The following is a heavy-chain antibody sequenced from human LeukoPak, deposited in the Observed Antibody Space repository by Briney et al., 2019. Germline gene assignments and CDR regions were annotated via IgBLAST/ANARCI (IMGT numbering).Heavy chain of an antibody. D-gene: IGHD3-22*01. V-gene: IGHV3-7*03. J-gene: IGHJ4*02. CDR3: ARAAYDSGGYTANHDF. CDR1: GFTFSSYW. Sequence: GGSLRLSCAASGFTFSSYWMSWVRQAPGKGLEWVANIKQDGSEKYYVDSVKGRFTISRDNAKNSLYLQMNSLRAEDTAVYYCARAAYDSGGYTANHDFWGQGTLVTVSS. CDR2: IKQDGSEK.